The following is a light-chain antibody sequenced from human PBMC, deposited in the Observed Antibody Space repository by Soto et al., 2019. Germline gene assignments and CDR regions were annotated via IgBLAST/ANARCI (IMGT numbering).Light chain of an antibody. CDR3: MQALQTPRT. CDR1: QSLLHSNGYNY. J-gene: IGKJ2*02. CDR2: LGS. V-gene: IGKV2-28*01. Sequence: DIVMTQSPLSLPVTPGEPASISCRSSQSLLHSNGYNYLDWYLQKPGQSLQLLIYLGSNRASGVPDRFSGSGLGTDFTLKISRLEAEDVGVYYCMQALQTPRTFGQGTKLEIK.